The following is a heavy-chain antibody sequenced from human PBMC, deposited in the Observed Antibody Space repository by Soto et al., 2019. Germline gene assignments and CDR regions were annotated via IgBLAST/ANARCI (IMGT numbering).Heavy chain of an antibody. CDR3: ARPTPSHDYGDYYYGMDV. CDR1: GYSFTSYW. J-gene: IGHJ6*02. V-gene: IGHV5-51*01. D-gene: IGHD4-17*01. CDR2: IYPGDSDT. Sequence: GESLKISCKGSGYSFTSYWIGWVRQMPGKGLEWMGIIYPGDSDTRYSPSFQGQVTISADKSISTAYLQWSSLKASDTAMYYCARPTPSHDYGDYYYGMDVWGQGTTVTVSS.